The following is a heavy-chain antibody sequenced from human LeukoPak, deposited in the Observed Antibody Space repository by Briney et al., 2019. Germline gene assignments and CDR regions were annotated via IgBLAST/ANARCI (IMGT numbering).Heavy chain of an antibody. CDR1: GFIFNNFA. CDR2: ISGSGTVT. CDR3: AKGEQWLIFTPVS. D-gene: IGHD6-19*01. V-gene: IGHV3-23*01. Sequence: GGSLRLSCAASGFIFNNFAMSWVRQAPGKGLEWVSGISGSGTVTYYADSVKGRFTISRDNSKNTLLLQMTGLTAVDTAIYFCAKGEQWLIFTPVSWGQGTLVAVSS. J-gene: IGHJ5*02.